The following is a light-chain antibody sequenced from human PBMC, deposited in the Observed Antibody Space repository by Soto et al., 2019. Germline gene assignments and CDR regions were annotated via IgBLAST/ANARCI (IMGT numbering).Light chain of an antibody. V-gene: IGKV1-27*01. Sequence: DIQMTQSPSSLSASVGDRVTITCRASQGISNYLAWYQQQPGQVPKLLIYVASTLHSGVPSRFSGSGSGTDFTLTISSLQPEDVATYYCQKYNSAPWTFGQGTKVEIK. J-gene: IGKJ1*01. CDR1: QGISNY. CDR2: VAS. CDR3: QKYNSAPWT.